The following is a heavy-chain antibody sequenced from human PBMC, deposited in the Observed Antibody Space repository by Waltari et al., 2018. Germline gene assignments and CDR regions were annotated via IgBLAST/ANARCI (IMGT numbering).Heavy chain of an antibody. CDR1: GGSFSGYY. V-gene: IGHV4-34*01. D-gene: IGHD6-13*01. J-gene: IGHJ4*02. CDR3: ARYSSSRGLTFDY. CDR2: SNHSGST. Sequence: QVQLQQWGAGLLKPSETLSLTCAVYGGSFSGYYWSWIRQPPGKGLEWSGESNHSGSTNYNPSLMSRVTISVDTSKNQFSLKLSSVTAADTAVYYGARYSSSRGLTFDYWGQGTLVTVSS.